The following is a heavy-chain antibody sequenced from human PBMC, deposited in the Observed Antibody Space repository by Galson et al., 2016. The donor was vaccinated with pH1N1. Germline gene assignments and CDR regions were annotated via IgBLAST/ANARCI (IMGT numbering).Heavy chain of an antibody. D-gene: IGHD3/OR15-3a*01. J-gene: IGHJ4*02. CDR1: GGSISSSSYY. CDR3: ASQRPPTEDWGYYFDY. CDR2: IYYSGST. Sequence: SETLSLTCTVSGGSISSSSYYWGWIRQPPGKGLEWIGSIYYSGSTYYNPSLKSRVTISVDTSKNQFSLKLSSVTAADTAVYYCASQRPPTEDWGYYFDYWGQGTLVTVSS. V-gene: IGHV4-39*01.